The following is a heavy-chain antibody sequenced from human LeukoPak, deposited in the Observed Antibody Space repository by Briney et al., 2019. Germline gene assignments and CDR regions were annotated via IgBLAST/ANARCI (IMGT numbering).Heavy chain of an antibody. D-gene: IGHD6-19*01. CDR1: GFTFGNAW. V-gene: IGHV3-15*01. CDR2: IKSKTDGATT. J-gene: IGHJ5*02. Sequence: GGSLRLSCAASGFTFGNAWMTWVRQAPGKGLEWVGRIKSKTDGATTDYAAPVKGRFTISRDDSENTLYLQMNSLRAEDTAVYYCARDPSSGWYLKGWFDPWGQGTLVTVSS. CDR3: ARDPSSGWYLKGWFDP.